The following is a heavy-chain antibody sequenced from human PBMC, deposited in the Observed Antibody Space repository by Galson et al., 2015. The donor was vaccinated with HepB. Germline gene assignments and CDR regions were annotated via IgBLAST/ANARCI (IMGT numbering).Heavy chain of an antibody. J-gene: IGHJ5*02. D-gene: IGHD2-2*02. Sequence: SLRLSCAASGFTFSSYGMHWVRQAPGKGLEWVAVISYGGSNKYYADSVKGRFTISRDNSKNTLYLQMSSLRAEDTAVYYCAAAPRGNCSSTSCYRANWFDPWGQGTLVTVSS. CDR2: ISYGGSNK. V-gene: IGHV3-30*03. CDR1: GFTFSSYG. CDR3: AAAPRGNCSSTSCYRANWFDP.